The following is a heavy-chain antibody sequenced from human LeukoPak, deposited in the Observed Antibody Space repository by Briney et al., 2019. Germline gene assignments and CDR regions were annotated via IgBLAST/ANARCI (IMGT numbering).Heavy chain of an antibody. CDR3: ARESSGTSYYYYYYGMDV. CDR2: IYYSGST. D-gene: IGHD2-2*01. V-gene: IGHV4-59*01. Sequence: SETLSLTCTVSGGSISSYYWSWIRQPPGKGLEWIGYIYYSGSTNYNPSLKSRVTISVDTSKNQFSLKLSSVTAADTAVYYCARESSGTSYYYYYYGMDVWGQGTTVTVSS. CDR1: GGSISSYY. J-gene: IGHJ6*02.